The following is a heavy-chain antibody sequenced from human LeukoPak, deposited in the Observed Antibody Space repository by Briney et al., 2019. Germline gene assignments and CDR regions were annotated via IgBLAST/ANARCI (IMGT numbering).Heavy chain of an antibody. Sequence: GASVKVSCKASGGTFSSYAISWVRQAPGQGLEWMGGIIPIFGTANYAQKFQGRVTITTDESTSTAYMELSSLRSEDTAVYYCARQVDTAMVTYYFDYWGQGTLVTVSS. CDR1: GGTFSSYA. CDR3: ARQVDTAMVTYYFDY. V-gene: IGHV1-69*05. D-gene: IGHD5-18*01. J-gene: IGHJ4*02. CDR2: IIPIFGTA.